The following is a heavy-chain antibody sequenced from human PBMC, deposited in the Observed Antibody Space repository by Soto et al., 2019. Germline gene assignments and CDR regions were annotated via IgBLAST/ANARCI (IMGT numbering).Heavy chain of an antibody. CDR3: ATSVGATTQFDY. CDR1: GFTFSSYA. D-gene: IGHD1-26*01. V-gene: IGHV3-30-3*01. J-gene: IGHJ4*02. Sequence: GGSLRLSCAASGFTFSSYAMHWVRQAPGKGLEWVAVISYDGSNKYYADSVKGRFTISRDNSKNTLYLQMNSLRAEGTAVYYCATSVGATTQFDYWGQGTLVTVSS. CDR2: ISYDGSNK.